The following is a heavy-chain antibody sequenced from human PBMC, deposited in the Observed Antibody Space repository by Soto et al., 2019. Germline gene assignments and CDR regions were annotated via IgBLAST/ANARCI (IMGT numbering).Heavy chain of an antibody. CDR1: GFTFDDYA. D-gene: IGHD1-26*01. J-gene: IGHJ6*02. V-gene: IGHV3-9*03. CDR3: AKDVSGRGSFYYYFGMDV. Sequence: EVQLVESGGGLVQPGRSLRLSCAASGFTFDDYAMHWVRQAPGKGLEWVSGISWNSGSIRYTDSVKARFTISRDNAKNSLYLQMNSLRTEDMDLYYCAKDVSGRGSFYYYFGMDVWGHGTTVTVSS. CDR2: ISWNSGSI.